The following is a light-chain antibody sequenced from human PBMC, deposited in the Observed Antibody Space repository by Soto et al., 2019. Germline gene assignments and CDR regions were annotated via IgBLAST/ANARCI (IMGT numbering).Light chain of an antibody. CDR1: QSLSSF. CDR3: QQRANWPLT. V-gene: IGKV3-11*01. J-gene: IGKJ4*01. CDR2: DTS. Sequence: EIVLTQSPPTLSLSPGERATLFCRASQSLSSFLAWFQQKPGQAPRLLIYDTSNRATGIPARFSGSGSGTDFTLTISSLEPEDFAVYFCQQRANWPLTFGGGTKVEIK.